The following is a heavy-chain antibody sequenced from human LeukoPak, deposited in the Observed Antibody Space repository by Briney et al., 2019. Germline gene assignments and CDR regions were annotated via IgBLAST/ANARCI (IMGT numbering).Heavy chain of an antibody. D-gene: IGHD4-4*01. Sequence: GGSLRLSCAASGFTFSSYSMNWVRQAPGKGLEWVSSISSSSSYIYYADSVKGRFTISRDNAKDSLYLQMNSLRAEDTAVYYCAREWDYTNAFDIWGQGTMVTVSS. J-gene: IGHJ3*02. CDR2: ISSSSSYI. V-gene: IGHV3-21*01. CDR3: AREWDYTNAFDI. CDR1: GFTFSSYS.